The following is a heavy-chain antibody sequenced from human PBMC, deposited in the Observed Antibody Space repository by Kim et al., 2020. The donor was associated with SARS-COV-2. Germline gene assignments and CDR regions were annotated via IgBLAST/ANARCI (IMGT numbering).Heavy chain of an antibody. Sequence: QKLQGRVTMTTETSTSTAYMELRSLRSDDTAVYYCARVGEMATILDAFDIWGQGTMVTVSS. J-gene: IGHJ3*02. V-gene: IGHV1-18*01. CDR3: ARVGEMATILDAFDI. D-gene: IGHD5-12*01.